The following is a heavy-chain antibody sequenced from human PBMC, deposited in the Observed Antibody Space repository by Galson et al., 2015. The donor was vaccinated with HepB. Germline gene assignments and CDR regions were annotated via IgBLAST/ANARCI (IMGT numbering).Heavy chain of an antibody. D-gene: IGHD6-19*01. CDR1: GFSLSTSGMC. CDR2: IDWDDDK. Sequence: PALVKPTQTLTLTCTFSGFSLSTSGMCVSWIRQPPGKALEWLARIDWDDDKYYSTSLKTRLTISKDTSKNQVVLTMTNMDPVDTATYYCARIAPRYPRVKETRIKSVAGSDFDYWGQGTLVTVSS. V-gene: IGHV2-70*11. J-gene: IGHJ4*02. CDR3: ARIAPRYPRVKETRIKSVAGSDFDY.